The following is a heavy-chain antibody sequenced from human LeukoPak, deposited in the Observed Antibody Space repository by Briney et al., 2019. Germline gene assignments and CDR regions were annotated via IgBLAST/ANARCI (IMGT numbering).Heavy chain of an antibody. J-gene: IGHJ5*02. CDR3: AKEIQYHLLNWFDP. D-gene: IGHD4-11*01. Sequence: ASVKVSCKASGYSFSDFYMHWVRQAPGQGLEWMGWINLNTGGTNYAQMFQGRVTMTRDTSISTAYMELSRLRSDDTAVYYCAKEIQYHLLNWFDPWGQGTLVTVSS. CDR2: INLNTGGT. V-gene: IGHV1-2*02. CDR1: GYSFSDFY.